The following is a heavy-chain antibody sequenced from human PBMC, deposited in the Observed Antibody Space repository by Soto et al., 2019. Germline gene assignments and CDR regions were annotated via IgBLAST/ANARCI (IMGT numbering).Heavy chain of an antibody. V-gene: IGHV3-21*01. CDR3: ARATTWKGFDY. J-gene: IGHJ4*02. CDR1: GFTFSDYS. Sequence: KPGGSLRLSCAASGFTFSDYSMNWVRQAPGKGLEWVSSISSSGSYIYYADSVKARFTISRDNAKNSLYMQMNSLRAEDTAVYYCARATTWKGFDYWGQGTLVNVSS. D-gene: IGHD4-17*01. CDR2: ISSSGSYI.